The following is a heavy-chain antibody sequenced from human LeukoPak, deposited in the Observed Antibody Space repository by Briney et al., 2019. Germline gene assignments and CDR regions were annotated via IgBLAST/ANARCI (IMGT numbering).Heavy chain of an antibody. D-gene: IGHD6-13*01. CDR1: GDSVSSNSAA. CDR2: TYYRSKWYN. J-gene: IGHJ5*02. CDR3: AREELVEGLNWFDP. Sequence: SQTLSLTCAISGDSVSSNSAAWNWNRQSPSRGLEWLGRTYYRSKWYNDYAVSVKSRITINPDTSKNQFSLQLNSVTPEDTAVYYCAREELVEGLNWFDPWGQGTLVTVSS. V-gene: IGHV6-1*01.